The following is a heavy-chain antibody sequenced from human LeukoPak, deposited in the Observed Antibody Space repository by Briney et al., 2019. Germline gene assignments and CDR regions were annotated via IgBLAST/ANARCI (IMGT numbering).Heavy chain of an antibody. D-gene: IGHD6-19*01. J-gene: IGHJ4*02. CDR1: GFTFSDHY. CDR3: AKEYTGGWPFDY. CDR2: ISTSGVYT. Sequence: PGGSLRLSCAASGFTFSDHYMRWLRQAPGKGLEWVSYISTSGVYTNYADSVKGRFTISRDDAKNSLYLQMNSLIAEDTAVYYCAKEYTGGWPFDYWGQGTLVTVSS. V-gene: IGHV3-11*05.